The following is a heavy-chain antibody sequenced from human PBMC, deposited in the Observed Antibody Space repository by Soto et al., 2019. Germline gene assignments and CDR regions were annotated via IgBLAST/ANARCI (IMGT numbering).Heavy chain of an antibody. J-gene: IGHJ4*02. Sequence: PSETLSLTCTVAGGSISSSSYYWGWIRQPPGKGLEWIGSIYYSGRTYYNPSLKSRVTISVDTSKNQFSLKLSAVTAADTAVYYCARLKYYYDSSGYRKAYYFDYWGQGTLVTVSS. CDR1: GGSISSSSYY. V-gene: IGHV4-39*01. CDR3: ARLKYYYDSSGYRKAYYFDY. D-gene: IGHD3-22*01. CDR2: IYYSGRT.